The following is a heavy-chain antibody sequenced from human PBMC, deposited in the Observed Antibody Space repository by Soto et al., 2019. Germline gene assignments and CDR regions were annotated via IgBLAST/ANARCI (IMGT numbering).Heavy chain of an antibody. J-gene: IGHJ4*02. CDR2: ISYDGGNK. V-gene: IGHV3-30*18. D-gene: IGHD3-22*01. Sequence: GGSLRLSCAASGFTFSSYGMHWVRQAPGKGLEWVAVISYDGGNKYYADSVKGRFTISRDNSKNTLYLQMNSLRAEDTAVYYCAKAMYYYDSSGCFDYWGQGTLVTVSS. CDR1: GFTFSSYG. CDR3: AKAMYYYDSSGCFDY.